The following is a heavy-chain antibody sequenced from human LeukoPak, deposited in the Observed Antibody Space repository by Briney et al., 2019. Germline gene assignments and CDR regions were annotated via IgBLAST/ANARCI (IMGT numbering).Heavy chain of an antibody. CDR3: ARSSGTGTFSY. D-gene: IGHD6-25*01. V-gene: IGHV4-39*02. CDR2: VYYGRSP. Sequence: SETLSLTCTVSGDSISRSTYNWAWIRQPPGKGLEWIGSVYYGRSPYYNPSLESRATISVDTSKNHFSLKMSSVTAADTAVYYCARSSGTGTFSYWGQGTLVTVSS. CDR1: GDSISRSTYN. J-gene: IGHJ4*02.